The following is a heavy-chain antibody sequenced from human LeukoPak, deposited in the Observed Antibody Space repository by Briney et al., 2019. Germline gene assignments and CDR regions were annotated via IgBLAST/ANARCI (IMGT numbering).Heavy chain of an antibody. Sequence: PSETLSLTCAVYGGSFSGYYWSWIRQPPGKGLEWIGEINHSGSTNYNPSLKSRVTISVDTSKNQFSLKLSSVTAADTAVYYCARAIHYGSGSHDLFDPWGQGTLVTVSS. V-gene: IGHV4-34*01. J-gene: IGHJ5*02. CDR1: GGSFSGYY. CDR2: INHSGST. D-gene: IGHD3-10*01. CDR3: ARAIHYGSGSHDLFDP.